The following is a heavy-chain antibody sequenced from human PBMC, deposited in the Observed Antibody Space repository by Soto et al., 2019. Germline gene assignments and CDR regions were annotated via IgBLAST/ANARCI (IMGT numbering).Heavy chain of an antibody. Sequence: GGSLRLSCAASGFTFSSYAMSWVRQAPGKGLEWVSAISGSGGSTYYADSVKGRFTISRDNSKNTLYLQMNSLRAEDTAVYYCANSGSSWLTPIDYWGQGTLVTVSS. CDR3: ANSGSSWLTPIDY. D-gene: IGHD6-13*01. V-gene: IGHV3-23*01. CDR1: GFTFSSYA. J-gene: IGHJ4*02. CDR2: ISGSGGST.